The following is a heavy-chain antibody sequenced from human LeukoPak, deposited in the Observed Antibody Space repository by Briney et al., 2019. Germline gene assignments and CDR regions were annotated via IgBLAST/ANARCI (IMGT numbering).Heavy chain of an antibody. J-gene: IGHJ4*02. D-gene: IGHD2-2*01. CDR3: AKDKHEVVPAADEY. V-gene: IGHV3-23*01. CDR2: ISGSASST. CDR1: GFTFNNYA. Sequence: PGGSLRLSCAGSGFTFNNYAMSWVRQTPGKGPEWVSGISGSASSTYYTDSVKGRFTISRDNSKNTLYLQMNSLGAEDTALYYCAKDKHEVVPAADEYWGQGTLVTVSS.